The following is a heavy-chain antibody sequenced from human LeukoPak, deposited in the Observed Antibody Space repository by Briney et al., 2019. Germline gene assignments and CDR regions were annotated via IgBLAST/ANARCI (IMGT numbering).Heavy chain of an antibody. CDR2: ISYDGSNK. J-gene: IGHJ4*02. Sequence: GGSLGLSCAASGFTFSSYAMHWVRQAPGKGLEWVAVISYDGSNKYYADSVKGRFTISRDNSKNTLYLQMNSLRAEDTAVYYCARVKSGYIKPGFDYWGQGTLVTVSS. D-gene: IGHD5-12*01. CDR1: GFTFSSYA. CDR3: ARVKSGYIKPGFDY. V-gene: IGHV3-30*04.